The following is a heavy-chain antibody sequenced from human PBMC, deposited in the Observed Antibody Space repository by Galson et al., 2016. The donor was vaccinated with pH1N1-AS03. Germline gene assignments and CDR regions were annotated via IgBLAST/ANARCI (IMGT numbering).Heavy chain of an antibody. D-gene: IGHD6-13*01. CDR1: GLTFSSYG. CDR2: ISYDGSYK. Sequence: SLRLSCAASGLTFSSYGMHWVRQAPGKGLEWVSVISYDGSYKNYADSVKGRFSISRDNSKNTLYLQMNSLRAEDTAVYYCAKDRRAGNWRGSDYWGQGTLVTVSS. CDR3: AKDRRAGNWRGSDY. V-gene: IGHV3-30*18. J-gene: IGHJ4*02.